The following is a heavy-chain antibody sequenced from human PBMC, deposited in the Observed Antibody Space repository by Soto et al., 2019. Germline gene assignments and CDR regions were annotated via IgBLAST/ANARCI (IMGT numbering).Heavy chain of an antibody. D-gene: IGHD1-7*01. V-gene: IGHV1-69*12. CDR3: ARVRIGTTSYDFDY. CDR2: IIPIFGTA. J-gene: IGHJ4*02. CDR1: GGTFSSYA. Sequence: QVQLVQSGAEVKKPGSSVKVSCKASGGTFSSYAISWVRQAPGQGLEWMGGIIPIFGTATYAQKFQGRVTITADESTSTAYMALSSLRSEDTAVYYCARVRIGTTSYDFDYWGQGTLVTVSS.